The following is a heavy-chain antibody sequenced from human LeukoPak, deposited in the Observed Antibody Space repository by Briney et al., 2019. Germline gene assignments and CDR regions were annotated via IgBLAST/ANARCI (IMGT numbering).Heavy chain of an antibody. D-gene: IGHD4-17*01. CDR3: ASLTTVYYYYGMDV. V-gene: IGHV4-34*01. CDR1: GGSFSGYY. J-gene: IGHJ6*02. CDR2: INHSGST. Sequence: PSETLSPTCAVYGGSFSGYYWSWIRQPPGKGLEWIGEINHSGSTNYNPSLKSRVTISVDTSKNQFSLKLSSVTAADTAVYYCASLTTVYYYYGMDVWGQGTTVTVSS.